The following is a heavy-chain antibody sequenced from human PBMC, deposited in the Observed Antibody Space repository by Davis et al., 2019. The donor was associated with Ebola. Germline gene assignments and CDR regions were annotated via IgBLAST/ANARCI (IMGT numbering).Heavy chain of an antibody. CDR1: GYTFTSYY. Sequence: ASVKVSCKASGYTFTSYYMHWVRQAPGQGLEWMGIINPSGGSTSYAQKFQGRVTMTRDTSTSTVYMELSSLRSEDTAVYYCARDPLWTPSGRGWFDPWGQGTLVTVSS. CDR3: ARDPLWTPSGRGWFDP. V-gene: IGHV1-46*01. D-gene: IGHD2-15*01. J-gene: IGHJ5*02. CDR2: INPSGGST.